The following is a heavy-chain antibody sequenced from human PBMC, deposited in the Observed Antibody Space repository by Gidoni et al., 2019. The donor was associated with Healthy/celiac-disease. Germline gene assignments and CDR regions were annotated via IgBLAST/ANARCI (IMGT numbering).Heavy chain of an antibody. J-gene: IGHJ5*02. Sequence: QLQLQESGPGLVKPSETLSLTCTVSGGSLSSSSYYWGWIRQPPGKGLEWIGSIYYSGSTYYNPSLKSRVTISVDTSKNQFSLKLSSVTAADTAVYYCARHPPRGSSSSNWFDPWGQGTLVTVSS. V-gene: IGHV4-39*01. CDR2: IYYSGST. D-gene: IGHD6-6*01. CDR1: GGSLSSSSYY. CDR3: ARHPPRGSSSSNWFDP.